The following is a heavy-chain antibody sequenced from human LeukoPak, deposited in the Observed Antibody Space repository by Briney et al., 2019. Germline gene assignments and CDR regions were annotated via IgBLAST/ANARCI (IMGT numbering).Heavy chain of an antibody. V-gene: IGHV3-23*01. Sequence: GGSLRLSCAASGFTFSNYAMSWARQAPGKGLEWVSHISGSGDTTHYADSVKGRFTISRDNSKNTLYLQMNSLRAEDTAVQYRAKDLWFGGLSPSDSWGQGTLVTVSS. CDR3: AKDLWFGGLSPSDS. J-gene: IGHJ4*02. CDR1: GFTFSNYA. D-gene: IGHD3-10*01. CDR2: ISGSGDTT.